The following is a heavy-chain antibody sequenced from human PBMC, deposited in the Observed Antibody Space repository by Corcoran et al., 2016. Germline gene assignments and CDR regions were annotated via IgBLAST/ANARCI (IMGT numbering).Heavy chain of an antibody. CDR3: ARGLGVGATLTAGMDV. CDR1: GGSFSGYY. D-gene: IGHD1-26*01. J-gene: IGHJ6*02. Sequence: QVQLQQWGAGLLKPSETLSLTCAVYGGSFSGYYWSWIRQPPGKGLEWIGEINHSGSTNYNPSLKSRVTISVDTSKNQFSLKLSSVTAADTDVYYCARGLGVGATLTAGMDVWGQGTTVTVSS. V-gene: IGHV4-34*01. CDR2: INHSGST.